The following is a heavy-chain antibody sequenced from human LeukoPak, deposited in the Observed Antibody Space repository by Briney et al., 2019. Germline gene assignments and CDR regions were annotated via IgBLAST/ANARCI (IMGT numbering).Heavy chain of an antibody. CDR2: INSDGRST. CDR3: ARVWIRDYMDV. Sequence: GGSLRLSCVASGFTFSRYWMHWVRQAPGKGLVWVSRINSDGRSTNYADSVKGRFSISRDNAENTLYLQMNSLRVEDTAVYYCARVWIRDYMDVWGKGTTVSVSS. J-gene: IGHJ6*03. V-gene: IGHV3-74*01. CDR1: GFTFSRYW. D-gene: IGHD1-1*01.